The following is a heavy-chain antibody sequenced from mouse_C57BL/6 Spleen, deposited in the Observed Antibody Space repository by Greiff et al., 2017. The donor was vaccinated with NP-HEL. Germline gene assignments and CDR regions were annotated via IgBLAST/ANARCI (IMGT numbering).Heavy chain of an antibody. V-gene: IGHV1-76*01. J-gene: IGHJ2*01. CDR1: GYTFTDYY. CDR3: STVVATNYFDY. Sequence: VHLVESGAELVRPGASVKLSCKASGYTFTDYYINWVKQRPGQGLEWIARIYPGSGNTYYNEKFKGKATLTAEKSSSTAYMQLSSLTSEDSAVYFCSTVVATNYFDYWGQGTTLTVSS. D-gene: IGHD1-1*01. CDR2: IYPGSGNT.